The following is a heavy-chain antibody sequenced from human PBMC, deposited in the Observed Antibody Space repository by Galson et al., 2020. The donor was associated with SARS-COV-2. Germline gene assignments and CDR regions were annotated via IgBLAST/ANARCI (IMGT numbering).Heavy chain of an antibody. Sequence: SGPTLVKPTETLTLTCTVSGFSLSNARMGVSWIRQPPGKALEWLAHIFSNDEKSYSTSLKSRLTISKDTSKSQVVLIMTKTDPVDTATYYCSRITYYYDSSGYPHPGEYFQHWGQGTLVTVSS. CDR3: SRITYYYDSSGYPHPGEYFQH. V-gene: IGHV2-26*01. D-gene: IGHD3-22*01. J-gene: IGHJ1*01. CDR1: GFSLSNARMG. CDR2: IFSNDEK.